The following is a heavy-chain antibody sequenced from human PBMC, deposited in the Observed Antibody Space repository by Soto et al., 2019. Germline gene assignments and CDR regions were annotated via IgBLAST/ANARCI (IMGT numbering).Heavy chain of an antibody. V-gene: IGHV4-59*08. Sequence: SETLSLTCTVSGGSISSYYWSWIRQPPGKGMEWIGYVHHSWGSTYNPSLQSRVAISLHTSTSQFSLKLTSVTATDTAVYYCARQGFGALHGLVDGWGQGTTVSVSS. CDR2: VHHSWGS. D-gene: IGHD3-10*01. CDR1: GGSISSYY. CDR3: ARQGFGALHGLVDG. J-gene: IGHJ6*02.